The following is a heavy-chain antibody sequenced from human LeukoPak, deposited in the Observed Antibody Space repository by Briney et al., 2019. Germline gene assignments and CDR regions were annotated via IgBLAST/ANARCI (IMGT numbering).Heavy chain of an antibody. CDR3: ARSEDIVLMVYAIREPYFDY. V-gene: IGHV4-39*01. CDR1: GGSISSSSYY. Sequence: SETLSLTCTVSGGSISSSSYYWGWIRQPPGKWLEWIGSIYYSGSTYYNPSLKSQVTISVDTSKNQFSLKLSSVTAADTAVYYCARSEDIVLMVYAIREPYFDYWGQGTLVTVSS. J-gene: IGHJ4*02. D-gene: IGHD2-8*01. CDR2: IYYSGST.